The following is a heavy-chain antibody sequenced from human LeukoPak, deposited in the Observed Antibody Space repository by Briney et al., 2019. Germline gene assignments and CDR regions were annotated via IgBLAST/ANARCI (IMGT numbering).Heavy chain of an antibody. V-gene: IGHV3-7*05. CDR1: EFTFSRYW. J-gene: IGHJ4*02. CDR3: ARDLYLDY. Sequence: GGSLRLSCAASEFTFSRYWMSWVRQAPGKGLEWVANIKQDGSEKNYVDSVKGRFTISRDNAKSSLYLQMNSLRVEDTAVYYCARDLYLDYWGQGTLVTVSS. CDR2: IKQDGSEK.